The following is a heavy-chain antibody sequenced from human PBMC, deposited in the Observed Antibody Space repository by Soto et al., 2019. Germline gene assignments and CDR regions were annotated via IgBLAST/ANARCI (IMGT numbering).Heavy chain of an antibody. V-gene: IGHV3-23*01. Sequence: EVQLLESGGGLLQPGESLRLSCTASGFTFSDYAMSWVRQAPGKGLEWVSAIDGSSTTTNYAESVKGRFTISRDNSKNTLFLHMSSPRAEDTAVYYCARDRRPSIYSGLAVWGQGTMVIVSS. J-gene: IGHJ6*02. D-gene: IGHD2-2*01. CDR2: IDGSSTTT. CDR3: ARDRRPSIYSGLAV. CDR1: GFTFSDYA.